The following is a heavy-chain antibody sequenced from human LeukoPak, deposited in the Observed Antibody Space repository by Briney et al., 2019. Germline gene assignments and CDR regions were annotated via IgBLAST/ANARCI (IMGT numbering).Heavy chain of an antibody. V-gene: IGHV3-21*04. CDR1: GFTFSSYS. CDR2: ISSSSSYI. J-gene: IGHJ3*01. Sequence: GGSLRLSCAASGFTFSSYSMNWVRQAPGKGLEWVSSISSSSSYIYYADSVKGRFTISRDNSKNTLYLQMNSLRAEDTAVYYCAKGRGGSTFKFAFDVWGQGTMVSVCS. D-gene: IGHD1-26*01. CDR3: AKGRGGSTFKFAFDV.